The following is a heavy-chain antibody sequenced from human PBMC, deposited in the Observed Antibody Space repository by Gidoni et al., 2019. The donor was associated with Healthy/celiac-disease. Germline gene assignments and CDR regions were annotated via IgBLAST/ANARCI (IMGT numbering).Heavy chain of an antibody. CDR1: GFTCSSYS. V-gene: IGHV3-21*01. CDR2: ISSISSYI. J-gene: IGHJ6*02. D-gene: IGHD6-13*01. Sequence: EVQLVESGGGLVKPGGSLRLDCAASGFTCSSYSMNWVRQAPGTGLEWVSSISSISSYIYYADSVKGRFTISRANAKNSLYLQMNSLSAEDTAVYYCARDYGSSWYYYYYYGMDVWGQGTTVTVSS. CDR3: ARDYGSSWYYYYYYGMDV.